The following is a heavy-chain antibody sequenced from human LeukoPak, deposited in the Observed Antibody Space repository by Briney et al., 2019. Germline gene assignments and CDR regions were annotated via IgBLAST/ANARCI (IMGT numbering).Heavy chain of an antibody. V-gene: IGHV3-23*01. CDR1: GFTFSNYA. CDR2: ILGSGGST. D-gene: IGHD3-9*01. J-gene: IGHJ4*02. CDR3: AKWGDYDVLTGYYVPDY. Sequence: PGGSLRLSCAASGFTFSNYAMSWVRQAPGKGLEWVSAILGSGGSTYTADSVKGRFTVSRDNSKSTLYLQMNSLRAEDTALYYCAKWGDYDVLTGYYVPDYWGQGTLVTVSS.